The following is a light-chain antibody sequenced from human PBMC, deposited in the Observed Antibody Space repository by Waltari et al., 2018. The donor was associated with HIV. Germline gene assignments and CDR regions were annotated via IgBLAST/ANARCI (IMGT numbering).Light chain of an antibody. CDR2: NNN. V-gene: IGLV1-44*01. CDR1: TPTTESIL. Sequence: SLLTHPPSPSGPPGQRVTFSCSGTTPTTESILEAGTQNPPGTAPRLLIYNNNQRPSGVPDRFSGSKSGTSASLAISGLQSEDEADYYCAAWDDSLNGHVLFGGGTKLTVL. J-gene: IGLJ2*01. CDR3: AAWDDSLNGHVL.